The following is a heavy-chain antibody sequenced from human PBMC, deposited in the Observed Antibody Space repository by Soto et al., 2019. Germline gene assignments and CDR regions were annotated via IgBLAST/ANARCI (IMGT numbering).Heavy chain of an antibody. Sequence: PSETPSLTCTVSGGSIGSGGYYWSWIRQHPGEGLEWIGYIYYSGSTYYNPSLKSRVTISVDTSKNQFSLKLSSVTAADTAVYYCARELRFGEDYYGMDVWGQGTTVT. CDR3: ARELRFGEDYYGMDV. V-gene: IGHV4-31*03. CDR1: GGSIGSGGYY. CDR2: IYYSGST. D-gene: IGHD3-10*01. J-gene: IGHJ6*02.